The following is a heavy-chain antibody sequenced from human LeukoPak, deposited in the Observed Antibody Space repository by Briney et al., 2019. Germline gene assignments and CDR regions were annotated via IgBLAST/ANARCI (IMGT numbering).Heavy chain of an antibody. CDR1: GYTFTGYY. D-gene: IGHD1-7*01. Sequence: ASVKVSCKASGYTFTGYYMHWVRQAPGQGLEWMGWINPNSGGTNYAQKFQGGVTMTRDTSISTAYMELSRLRSDDTAVYYCAREGITGTTRYFDYWGQGTLVTVSS. CDR3: AREGITGTTRYFDY. V-gene: IGHV1-2*02. CDR2: INPNSGGT. J-gene: IGHJ4*02.